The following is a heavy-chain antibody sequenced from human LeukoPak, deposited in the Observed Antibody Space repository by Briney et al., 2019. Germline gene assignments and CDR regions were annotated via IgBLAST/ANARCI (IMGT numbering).Heavy chain of an antibody. CDR1: GYTFTSYD. CDR2: MNPNSGNT. D-gene: IGHD4-17*01. V-gene: IGHV1-8*01. Sequence: ASEKVSCKASGYTFTSYDINWVRQATGQGLEWMGWMNPNSGNTGYAQKFQGRVTMTRNTSISTAYMELSSLRSEDTAVYYCARGLRRNRRYYFDYWGQGTLVTVSS. J-gene: IGHJ4*02. CDR3: ARGLRRNRRYYFDY.